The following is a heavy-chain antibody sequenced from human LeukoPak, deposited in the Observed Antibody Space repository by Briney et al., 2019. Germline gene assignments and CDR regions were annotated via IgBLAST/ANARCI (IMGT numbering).Heavy chain of an antibody. D-gene: IGHD2-2*01. V-gene: IGHV1-18*01. CDR2: ISAYNGNT. CDR3: ARGGIKDCSSTSCYAGIYYYYYYGMDV. J-gene: IGHJ6*02. CDR1: GYTFTSYG. Sequence: ASVKVSCKASGYTFTSYGISWVRQAPGQGLEWMGWISAYNGNTNYAQKLQGRVTMTTDTSTSTAYMELRSLRSDDTAVYYCARGGIKDCSSTSCYAGIYYYYYYGMDVWGQGPTVTVSS.